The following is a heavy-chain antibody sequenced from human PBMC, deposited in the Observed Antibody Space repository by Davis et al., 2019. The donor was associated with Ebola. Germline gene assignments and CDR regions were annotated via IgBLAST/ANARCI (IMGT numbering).Heavy chain of an antibody. D-gene: IGHD7-27*01. V-gene: IGHV3-20*04. CDR1: GFTFDDYG. CDR2: INWHGGKT. CDR3: ARDRAPNWGFWYFDL. J-gene: IGHJ2*01. Sequence: GESLKTPCAASGFTFDDYGMGWVRQVPGKGLEWVSGINWHGGKTGYADSVEGRFTISRDNAKNSLYLQMNSLRVEDMALYYCARDRAPNWGFWYFDLWGRGTLVTVSS.